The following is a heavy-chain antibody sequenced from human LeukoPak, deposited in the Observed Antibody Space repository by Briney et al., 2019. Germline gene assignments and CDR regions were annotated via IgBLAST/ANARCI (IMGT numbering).Heavy chain of an antibody. V-gene: IGHV4-34*01. D-gene: IGHD3-22*01. CDR3: ARAKYYYDSSGYYSYYFDY. CDR2: INHSGST. CDR1: GGSFSGYY. Sequence: SETLSLTCAVYGGSFSGYYWSWIRQPPGKGLEWIGEINHSGSTNYNPSLKSRVTISVDTSKNQFSLKLSSVTAADTAVYYCARAKYYYDSSGYYSYYFDYWGQGTLVTVPS. J-gene: IGHJ4*02.